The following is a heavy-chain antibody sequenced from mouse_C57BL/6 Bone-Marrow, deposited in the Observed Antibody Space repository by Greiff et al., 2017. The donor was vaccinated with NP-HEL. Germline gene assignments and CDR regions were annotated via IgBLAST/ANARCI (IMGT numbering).Heavy chain of an antibody. CDR1: GFTFSSYA. V-gene: IGHV5-4*01. Sequence: EVQRVESGGGLVKPGGSLKLSCAASGFTFSSYAMSWVRQTPEKRLEWVATISDGGSYTYYPDNVKGRFTISRDNAKNNPYLQMSHLKSEDTAMYYCARDLYDYDGAMDYWGQGTSVTVSS. J-gene: IGHJ4*01. CDR2: ISDGGSYT. D-gene: IGHD2-4*01. CDR3: ARDLYDYDGAMDY.